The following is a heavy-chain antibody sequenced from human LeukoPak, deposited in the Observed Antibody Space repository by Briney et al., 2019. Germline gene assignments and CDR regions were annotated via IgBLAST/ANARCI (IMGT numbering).Heavy chain of an antibody. Sequence: SETLSLTCTVSGGSISSYYWSWIRQPPGKGLEWIGYIYYSGSTNYNPSLKSQVTISVDTSKNQFSLKLSSVTAADTAVYYCARGLAPRPDAFDIWGQGTMVTVSS. CDR3: ARGLAPRPDAFDI. D-gene: IGHD1-1*01. CDR1: GGSISSYY. J-gene: IGHJ3*02. V-gene: IGHV4-59*01. CDR2: IYYSGST.